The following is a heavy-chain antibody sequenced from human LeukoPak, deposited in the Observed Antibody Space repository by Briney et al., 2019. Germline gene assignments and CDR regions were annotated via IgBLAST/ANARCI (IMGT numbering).Heavy chain of an antibody. D-gene: IGHD1-26*01. CDR2: VSGSGDTT. CDR1: GFTFRNSA. Sequence: GGSLRLSCAASGFTFRNSAMTWVRQAPGKGLEWVSTVSGSGDTTYYADSVKGRFTISRDNSKNTLYLQMNSLRAEDTAIYYCAKDQSNSGSYPHFDYWGQGTLVTVSS. CDR3: AKDQSNSGSYPHFDY. J-gene: IGHJ4*02. V-gene: IGHV3-23*01.